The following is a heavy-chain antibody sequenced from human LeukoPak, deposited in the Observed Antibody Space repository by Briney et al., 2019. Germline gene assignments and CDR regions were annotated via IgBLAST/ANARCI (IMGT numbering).Heavy chain of an antibody. CDR1: GGTFSSYA. CDR2: IIPIFGTA. J-gene: IGHJ6*03. V-gene: IGHV1-69*05. Sequence: GASVKVSCKASGGTFSSYAISWVRQAPGQGLEWMGRIIPIFGTANYAQTFQGRVTITTDESTSTAYMELSSLRSEDTAVYYCARSTAPGVYYYYYMDVWGKGTTVTVSS. CDR3: ARSTAPGVYYYYYMDV. D-gene: IGHD5-18*01.